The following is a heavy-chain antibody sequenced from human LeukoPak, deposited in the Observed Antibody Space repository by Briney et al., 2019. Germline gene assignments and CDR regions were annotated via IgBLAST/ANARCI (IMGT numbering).Heavy chain of an antibody. CDR3: AKPHFDD. Sequence: GGSLRLSCAASGFTFSAYNMNWVRQAPGKGLEWISSITSSSTYIYYADSVKGRFTISRDNSKNTLYLQMNSLRAGDTAVYYCAKPHFDDWGQGTLVTVSS. CDR2: ITSSSTYI. J-gene: IGHJ4*02. CDR1: GFTFSAYN. V-gene: IGHV3-21*01.